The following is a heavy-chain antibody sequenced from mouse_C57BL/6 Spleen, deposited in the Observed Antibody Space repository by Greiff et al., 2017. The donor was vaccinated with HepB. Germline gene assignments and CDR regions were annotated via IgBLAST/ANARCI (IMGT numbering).Heavy chain of an antibody. V-gene: IGHV1-26*01. Sequence: EVQLQQSGPELVKPGASVKISCKASGYTFTDYYMNWVKQSHGKSLEWIGDINPNNGGTSYNQKFKGKATLTVDKSSSTAYMELRSLTSEDSAVYYCARRDDYGSDWGQGTTLTVSS. D-gene: IGHD2-4*01. CDR1: GYTFTDYY. CDR3: ARRDDYGSD. J-gene: IGHJ2*01. CDR2: INPNNGGT.